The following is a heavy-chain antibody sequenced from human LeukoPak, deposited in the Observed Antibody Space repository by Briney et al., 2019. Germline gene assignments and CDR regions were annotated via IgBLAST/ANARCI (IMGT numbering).Heavy chain of an antibody. CDR2: ISGSGGST. D-gene: IGHD3-22*01. Sequence: GGSLRLSCAASGFTFSTYAMNWVRQAPGKGLEWVSAISGSGGSTYTADSVKGRFTISRNNSKNTLYLQMNSLRAEDTAIYYCAKIPHSSYYYVSSGYLDYWGQGTLVSVSS. J-gene: IGHJ4*02. CDR3: AKIPHSSYYYVSSGYLDY. CDR1: GFTFSTYA. V-gene: IGHV3-23*01.